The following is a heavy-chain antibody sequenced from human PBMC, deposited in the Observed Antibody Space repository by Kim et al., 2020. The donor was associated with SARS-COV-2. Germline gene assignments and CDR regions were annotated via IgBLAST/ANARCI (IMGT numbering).Heavy chain of an antibody. CDR2: YNGNT. V-gene: IGHV4-39*01. J-gene: IGHJ4*02. CDR3: ARHEPYDY. Sequence: YNGNTYYTPSLKSRTTIAVDTSNNQFSLKLSSVTATDTAVYYCARHEPYDYWGPGTLVTVSS.